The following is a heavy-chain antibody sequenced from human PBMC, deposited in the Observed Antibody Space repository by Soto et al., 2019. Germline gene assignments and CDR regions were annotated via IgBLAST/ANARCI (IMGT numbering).Heavy chain of an antibody. J-gene: IGHJ6*02. CDR1: AGSLSCFY. D-gene: IGHD2-2*01. Sequence: SQSMCLTWDLDAGSLSCFYGGWISKKQESGLGWIGSINHSGNTYYNPSLTSRVTISVDTSQSQFSMKLTSVTAADTAVYFRVRLPGYCSGTSCYGYYVMDVWGQGTTVTVSS. CDR3: VRLPGYCSGTSCYGYYVMDV. V-gene: IGHV4-34*01. CDR2: INHSGNT.